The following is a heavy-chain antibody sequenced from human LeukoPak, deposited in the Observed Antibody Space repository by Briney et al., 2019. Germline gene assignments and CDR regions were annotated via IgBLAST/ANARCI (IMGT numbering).Heavy chain of an antibody. CDR2: ISSSGSTI. V-gene: IGHV3-48*03. Sequence: GGSLRLSCAASGFTFSSYEMNWVRQAPGKGLEWVSYISSSGSTIYYADSVKGRFTISRDNAKNSLYLQMNSLRAEDTAVYYCARDDGYSSSWYYFDYWGQGTLSPSPQ. D-gene: IGHD6-13*01. CDR1: GFTFSSYE. CDR3: ARDDGYSSSWYYFDY. J-gene: IGHJ4*02.